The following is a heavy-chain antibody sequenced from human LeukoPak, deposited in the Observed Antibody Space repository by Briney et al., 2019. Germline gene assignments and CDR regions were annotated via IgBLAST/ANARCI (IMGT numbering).Heavy chain of an antibody. CDR3: ARRAFSGSDY. CDR1: GFIFTNYF. D-gene: IGHD6-25*01. V-gene: IGHV3-48*02. CDR2: ISSYSSTI. Sequence: GGSLRLSCAASGFIFTNYFMNWVRQAPGKGLEWVSYISSYSSTIYYADSVKGRFTISRDNANNSLYLQMNSLRDEDTAVYYCARRAFSGSDYWGQGTLLTVSS. J-gene: IGHJ4*02.